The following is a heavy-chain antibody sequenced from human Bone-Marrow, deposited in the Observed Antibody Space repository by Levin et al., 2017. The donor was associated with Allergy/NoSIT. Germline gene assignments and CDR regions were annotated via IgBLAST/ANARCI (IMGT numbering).Heavy chain of an antibody. Sequence: QTGESLKISCAASGFTFSNYWMSWVRQAPGKGLEWVASIKEDGSDKRHMDSVRGRFTISRDNAKNSLYLQMSSLRADDTAVYYCGRGAGWWDHWGQGTLVTVSS. CDR1: GFTFSNYW. CDR3: GRGAGWWDH. CDR2: IKEDGSDK. D-gene: IGHD2-15*01. V-gene: IGHV3-7*01. J-gene: IGHJ4*02.